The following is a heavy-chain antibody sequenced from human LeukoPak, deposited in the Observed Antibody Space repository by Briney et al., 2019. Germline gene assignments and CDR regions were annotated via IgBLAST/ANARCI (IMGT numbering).Heavy chain of an antibody. CDR3: ARDGGDQLLFFPYYMDV. J-gene: IGHJ6*03. D-gene: IGHD2-2*01. Sequence: GGSLRLSCAASGFTFSSYWMSWVRQAPGKGLEWVANIKQDGSEKYYVDSVKGRFTISRDNAKNSLYLQMNSLRAEDTAVYYCARDGGDQLLFFPYYMDVWGKGTTVTVSS. V-gene: IGHV3-7*01. CDR1: GFTFSSYW. CDR2: IKQDGSEK.